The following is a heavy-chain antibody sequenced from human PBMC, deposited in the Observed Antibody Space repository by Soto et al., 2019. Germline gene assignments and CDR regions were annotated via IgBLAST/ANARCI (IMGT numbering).Heavy chain of an antibody. V-gene: IGHV3-7*05. J-gene: IGHJ3*02. CDR2: INQDGSEK. CDR3: ARIMIVVVITEHDAFDI. CDR1: EFTFSSYW. D-gene: IGHD3-22*01. Sequence: EVQLVESGGGLLQPGGSLRLSCAASEFTFSSYWMTWVRQAPGRGLEWVASINQDGSEKYDVDSVKGRFTISRDNAKNSLYLQMNYLRAEDTAIFYCARIMIVVVITEHDAFDIWGQGTMVTVSS.